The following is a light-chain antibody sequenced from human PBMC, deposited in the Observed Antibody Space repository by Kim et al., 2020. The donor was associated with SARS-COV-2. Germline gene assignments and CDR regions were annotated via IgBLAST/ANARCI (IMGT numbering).Light chain of an antibody. J-gene: IGLJ3*02. CDR2: EVN. CDR3: TSYSTTTHGV. Sequence: QSALTQPASVSGSPGQSITISCTITNTDVGDFKFVSWFQHRPDKSPQLIIYEVNNRPSGISTRFSGSKSGNTASLTISGLRTEDEADYYCTSYSTTTHGVFGGGTQLTVL. V-gene: IGLV2-14*01. CDR1: NTDVGDFKF.